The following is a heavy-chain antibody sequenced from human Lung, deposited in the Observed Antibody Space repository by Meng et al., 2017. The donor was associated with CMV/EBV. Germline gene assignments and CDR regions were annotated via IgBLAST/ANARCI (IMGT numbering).Heavy chain of an antibody. J-gene: IGHJ6*02. CDR1: GISFDVYG. V-gene: IGHV3-20*04. CDR2: INWSGGRT. CDR3: ARSRNALVRYYDIPSL. D-gene: IGHD3-9*01. Sequence: GESLKISCAASGISFDVYGMSWVRQVPGKGLEWVSGINWSGGRTGYADSVKGRFTISRDNAKNSLYLQMNSLGAEDTGVYYCARSRNALVRYYDIPSLWGQGTTVTVSS.